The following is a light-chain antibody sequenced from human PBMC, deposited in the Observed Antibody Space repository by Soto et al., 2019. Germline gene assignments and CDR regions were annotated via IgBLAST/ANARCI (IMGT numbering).Light chain of an antibody. V-gene: IGLV2-14*01. CDR2: EVS. J-gene: IGLJ3*02. CDR1: SSDVGGYNY. CDR3: ISYTSGSTWV. Sequence: QSVLTQPASVSGSPGQSITISCTGTSSDVGGYNYVSWYQQHPGKAPKLMIYEVSNRPSGVSDRFSGSRSGNTASLTISGLQAEDESDYYCISYTSGSTWVFGGGTKLTV.